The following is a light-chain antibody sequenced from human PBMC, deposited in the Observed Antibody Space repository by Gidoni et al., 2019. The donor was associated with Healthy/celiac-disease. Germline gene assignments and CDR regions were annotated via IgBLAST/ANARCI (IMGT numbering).Light chain of an antibody. CDR1: QSISSW. Sequence: DIQITQSPSTLPASVGDRVTITCRASQSISSWLAWYQQKPGKAPKLLIYKASGLESVVPSRFSGSGSGTEFTLTSSSLQPDDFATYYCQHNNSWWTFGQGTKVEIK. V-gene: IGKV1-5*03. J-gene: IGKJ1*01. CDR3: QHNNSWWT. CDR2: KAS.